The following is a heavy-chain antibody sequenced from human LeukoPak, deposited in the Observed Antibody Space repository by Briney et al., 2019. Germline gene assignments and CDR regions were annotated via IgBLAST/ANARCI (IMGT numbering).Heavy chain of an antibody. CDR1: GGTFSSYA. Sequence: SVKVSCKASGGTFSSYAISWVRQAPGQGLEWMGGIIPIFGTANYAQKFQGRVTMTRDTSTSTVYMELSSLRSEDTAVYYCARRTKLGKDAFDIWGQGTMVAVSS. V-gene: IGHV1-69*05. D-gene: IGHD7-27*01. CDR2: IIPIFGTA. J-gene: IGHJ3*02. CDR3: ARRTKLGKDAFDI.